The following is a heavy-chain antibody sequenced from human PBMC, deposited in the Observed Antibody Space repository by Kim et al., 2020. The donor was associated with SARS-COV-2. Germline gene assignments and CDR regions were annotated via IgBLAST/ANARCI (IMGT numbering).Heavy chain of an antibody. D-gene: IGHD3-3*01. J-gene: IGHJ3*02. Sequence: SETLSLTCTVSGGSISSYYWSWIRQPAGKGLEWIGRIYTSGSTNYNPSLKSRVTMSVDTSKNQFSLKLSSVTAADTAVYYCARGPSGYPLDAFDIWGQGTMVTVSS. CDR1: GGSISSYY. CDR2: IYTSGST. V-gene: IGHV4-4*07. CDR3: ARGPSGYPLDAFDI.